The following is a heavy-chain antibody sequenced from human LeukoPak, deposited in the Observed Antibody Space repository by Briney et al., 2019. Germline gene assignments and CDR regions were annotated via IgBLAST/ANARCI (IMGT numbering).Heavy chain of an antibody. CDR3: ARLIRFAESYNWFDP. CDR2: IYWNADK. D-gene: IGHD3-10*01. J-gene: IGHJ5*02. CDR1: GFSLSSSGVG. Sequence: SGPTLVKPTQTLTLTCTFSGFSLSSSGVGVGWIRQPPGKALEWLALIYWNADKHYSSLLKSRLTITKDTSKNQVVLTMTNMDPVDTATYYCARLIRFAESYNWFDPWGQGTLVTVSS. V-gene: IGHV2-5*01.